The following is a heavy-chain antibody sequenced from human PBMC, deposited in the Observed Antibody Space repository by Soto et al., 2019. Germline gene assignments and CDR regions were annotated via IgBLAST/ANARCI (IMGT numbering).Heavy chain of an antibody. CDR3: AQGRAEWAYFDY. D-gene: IGHD1-26*01. J-gene: IGHJ4*02. V-gene: IGHV2-5*02. CDR2: IYWDDDK. CDR1: GFSLNTDEVS. Sequence: QITLRESGPTLVRPTQTLTLTSTFSGFSLNTDEVSVSWIRQPPGKAPEWLALIYWDDDKRYKPSLKNRVTITKDPSKNQVVLTMSNMSPVDTAIYYCAQGRAEWAYFDYWGQGTPVTVSS.